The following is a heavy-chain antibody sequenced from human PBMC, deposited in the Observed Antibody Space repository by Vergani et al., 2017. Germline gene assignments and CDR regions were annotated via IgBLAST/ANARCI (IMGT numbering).Heavy chain of an antibody. D-gene: IGHD6-19*01. CDR1: GGSFSGYY. CDR3: ARRGIAVVGGYMDV. CDR2: INHSGST. Sequence: QVQLQQWGAGLLKPSETLSLTCAVYGGSFSGYYWSWIRQPPGKGLEWIGEINHSGSTNYNPSLKSRVTISVDTSKNQFSLKLSSVTAAVSAVYYCARRGIAVVGGYMDVWGKGTTVTVSS. J-gene: IGHJ6*03. V-gene: IGHV4-34*01.